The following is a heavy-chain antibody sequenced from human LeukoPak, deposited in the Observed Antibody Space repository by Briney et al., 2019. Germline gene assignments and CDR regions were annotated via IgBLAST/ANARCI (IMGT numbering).Heavy chain of an antibody. CDR1: GYTLTELS. J-gene: IGHJ4*02. V-gene: IGHV1-24*01. CDR3: ATSGQPYSSGWYYFDY. Sequence: ASVKVSCKVSGYTLTELSMHWVRQAPGNGLEWMGGFDPEDGETIYAQKFQGRVTMTEDTSTDTAYMELSSLRSEDTAVYYCATSGQPYSSGWYYFDYWGQGTLVTVSS. D-gene: IGHD6-19*01. CDR2: FDPEDGET.